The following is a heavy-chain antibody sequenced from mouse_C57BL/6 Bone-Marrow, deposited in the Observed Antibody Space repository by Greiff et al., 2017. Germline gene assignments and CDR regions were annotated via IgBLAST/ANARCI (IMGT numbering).Heavy chain of an antibody. D-gene: IGHD1-1*01. J-gene: IGHJ2*01. CDR1: GYTFTSYD. Sequence: VKLMESGPELVKPGASVKLSCKASGYTFTSYDINWVKQRPGQGLEWIGWIYPRDGSTKYNEKFKGKATLTVDTSSSTAYMELHSLTSEDSAVYFWARSPITTVAYFDYWGQGTTLTVSS. V-gene: IGHV1-85*01. CDR2: IYPRDGST. CDR3: ARSPITTVAYFDY.